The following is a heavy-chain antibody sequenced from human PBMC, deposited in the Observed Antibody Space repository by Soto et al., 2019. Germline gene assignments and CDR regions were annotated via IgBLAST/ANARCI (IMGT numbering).Heavy chain of an antibody. CDR1: GSTFSSYA. D-gene: IGHD2-15*01. J-gene: IGHJ6*02. CDR2: IIPIFGTA. CDR3: ARHPGGRGYYYGMDV. Sequence: QIQLVQSGAEVKKPGSSMKVSCKASGSTFSSYAISWVRQAPGQGLERMGGIIPIFGTANYAQKFQGRVTITADESTSTAYMELSSLRSEDTAVYYCARHPGGRGYYYGMDVWGQGTTVTVSS. V-gene: IGHV1-69*12.